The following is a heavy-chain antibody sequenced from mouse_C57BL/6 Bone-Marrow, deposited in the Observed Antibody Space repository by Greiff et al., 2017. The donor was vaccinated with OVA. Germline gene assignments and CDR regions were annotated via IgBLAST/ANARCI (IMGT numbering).Heavy chain of an antibody. J-gene: IGHJ2*01. CDR1: GYTFTDYY. D-gene: IGHD1-1*02. Sequence: EVQLQQSGPVLVKPGASVKMSCKASGYTFTDYYMNWVKQSHGKSLEWIGVINPYNGGTSYNQKFKGKATLTVDKSSSTAYMELNSLTSEDSAVYESARWNMEGGFDYWGQGTTLTVSS. V-gene: IGHV1-19*01. CDR2: INPYNGGT. CDR3: ARWNMEGGFDY.